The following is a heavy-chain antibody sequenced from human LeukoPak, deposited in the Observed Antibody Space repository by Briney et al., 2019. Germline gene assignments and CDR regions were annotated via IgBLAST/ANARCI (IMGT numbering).Heavy chain of an antibody. V-gene: IGHV4-39*07. J-gene: IGHJ4*02. CDR1: GGSISSSDYY. Sequence: SETLSLTCTVSGGSISSSDYYWGWIRQPPGKGLEWIGSIYYSVTTYYNPSLKSRVTISVDTSKNQFSLKLSSVTAADTAVYYCARDRLRWPKIDYWGQGTLVTDSS. CDR2: IYYSVTT. CDR3: ARDRLRWPKIDY. D-gene: IGHD4-23*01.